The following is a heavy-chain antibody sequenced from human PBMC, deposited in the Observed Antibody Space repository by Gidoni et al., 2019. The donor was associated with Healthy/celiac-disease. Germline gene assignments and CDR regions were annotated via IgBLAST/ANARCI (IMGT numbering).Heavy chain of an antibody. D-gene: IGHD6-19*01. J-gene: IGHJ1*01. V-gene: IGHV5-51*01. CDR2: SYPSDSNT. CDR1: GYSFTSYC. Sequence: EVPLVQSGAEVKKPGESLQVSCKGSGYSFTSYCIGWVRQMTGQGLEWMGVSYPSDSNTRYCPSFQGKVTISANKSISTAYLEWSSLKASDTAMYYCARHVAAASQRWGQGTLVTVSS. CDR3: ARHVAAASQR.